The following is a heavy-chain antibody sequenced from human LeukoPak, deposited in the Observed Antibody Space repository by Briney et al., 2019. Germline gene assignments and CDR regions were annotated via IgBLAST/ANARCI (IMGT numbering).Heavy chain of an antibody. CDR2: INWNSGNI. D-gene: IGHD1-26*01. CDR3: AKGGSGSYSDHFDH. J-gene: IGHJ4*02. Sequence: GGSLRLSCAASGFTFNKYAMHWVRQVPGEGLEWVSSINWNSGNIAYADSVKGRCTISRDNAKNSLYLQMNSLRPEDMALYYCAKGGSGSYSDHFDHWGQGILVTVSS. V-gene: IGHV3-9*03. CDR1: GFTFNKYA.